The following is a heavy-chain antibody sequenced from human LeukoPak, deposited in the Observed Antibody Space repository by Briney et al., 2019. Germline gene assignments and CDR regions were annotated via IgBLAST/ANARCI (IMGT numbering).Heavy chain of an antibody. CDR3: ARNDYDFWSGSLLA. Sequence: SGPTLVKPTQTLTLTCTFSGFSLSTSGVGVGWIRLPPGKALEWLALIYWDDDKRYSPSLKNRLTITKDTSKNQVVLTMTNMDPVDTATYYCARNDYDFWSGSLLAWGQGTLVTVSS. J-gene: IGHJ5*02. CDR2: IYWDDDK. V-gene: IGHV2-5*02. CDR1: GFSLSTSGVG. D-gene: IGHD3-3*01.